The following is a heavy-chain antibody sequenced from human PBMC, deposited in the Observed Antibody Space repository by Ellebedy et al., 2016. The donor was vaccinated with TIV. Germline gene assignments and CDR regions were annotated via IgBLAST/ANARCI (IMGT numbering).Heavy chain of an antibody. CDR1: GFTFDDYA. V-gene: IGHV4-34*01. Sequence: ESLKISCAASGFTFDDYAMSWVRQAQGKGLEWTGEINHSGSTKYTNYNPSLKSRVTISADTSKNQFSLELSSVTAADTAVYYCARGREGGVYFDYWGQGTLVTVSS. J-gene: IGHJ4*02. D-gene: IGHD3-16*01. CDR2: INHSGST. CDR3: ARGREGGVYFDY.